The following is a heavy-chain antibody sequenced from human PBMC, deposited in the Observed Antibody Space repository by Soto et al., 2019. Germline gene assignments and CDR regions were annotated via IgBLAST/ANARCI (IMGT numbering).Heavy chain of an antibody. CDR1: GGSFSGYY. V-gene: IGHV4-34*01. CDR2: INHSGST. J-gene: IGHJ3*02. Sequence: SETLSLTCAVYGGSFSGYYWSWIRQPPGKGLEWIGEINHSGSTNYNPSLRSRVTISVDTSKNQFSLKLSSVTAADTVVYYCATAYGDYAFAAFEIWGQGTMVTVSS. CDR3: ATAYGDYAFAAFEI. D-gene: IGHD4-17*01.